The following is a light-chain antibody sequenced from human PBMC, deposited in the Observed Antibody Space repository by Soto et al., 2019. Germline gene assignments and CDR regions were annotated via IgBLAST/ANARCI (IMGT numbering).Light chain of an antibody. CDR3: SSDTGSSVV. J-gene: IGLJ2*01. CDR1: SSDIGAYNY. Sequence: QSVLTQPASVSGSPRQSITISCTATSSDIGAYNYVSWYQQHPGKAPKLMIYDVSNRPSGVSNRFSGSKSGNTASLTISGLQAEDAADYYCSSDTGSSVVLGGGTKLTVL. CDR2: DVS. V-gene: IGLV2-14*03.